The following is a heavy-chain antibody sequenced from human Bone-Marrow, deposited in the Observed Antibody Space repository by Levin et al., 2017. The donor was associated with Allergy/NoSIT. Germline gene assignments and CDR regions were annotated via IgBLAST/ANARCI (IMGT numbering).Heavy chain of an antibody. CDR3: ARDFDYYYYMDV. CDR1: GASVNSGSYH. CDR2: IDYRGST. Sequence: ESLKISCPVSGASVNSGSYHWSWIRQPPGKGLEWIGNIDYRGSTNYNPSLKSRVTISADTSKNQLSLELRSVTAADTAVYYCARDFDYYYYMDVWGKGTTLTVS. V-gene: IGHV4-61*01. J-gene: IGHJ6*03.